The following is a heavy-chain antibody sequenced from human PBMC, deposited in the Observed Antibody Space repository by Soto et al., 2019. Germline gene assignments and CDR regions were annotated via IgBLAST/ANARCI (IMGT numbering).Heavy chain of an antibody. Sequence: ASVKVACKASGGTFSSYAISWVRQAPGQGLEWMGGIILIFGTANYAQKFQGRVTITADESTSTAYMELSSLRSEDTAVYYCARVSYYDSSGYSYDVWGQGTLVTVSS. CDR3: ARVSYYDSSGYSYDV. V-gene: IGHV1-69*13. CDR2: IILIFGTA. D-gene: IGHD3-22*01. CDR1: GGTFSSYA. J-gene: IGHJ4*02.